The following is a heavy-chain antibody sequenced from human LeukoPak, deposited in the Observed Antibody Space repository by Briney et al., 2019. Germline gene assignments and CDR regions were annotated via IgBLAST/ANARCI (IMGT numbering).Heavy chain of an antibody. D-gene: IGHD6-13*01. CDR1: GTIFRSHA. Sequence: GASVKVSCKASGTIFRSHAFSWVRQAPGQGLEWMGGIIPIFGSGNYAQKFQGRVTITADTSTSTVYMELSSLRSEDTAVYYCARTAGPVALDYWGQGTLVTVSS. CDR3: ARTAGPVALDY. J-gene: IGHJ4*02. V-gene: IGHV1-69*06. CDR2: IIPIFGSG.